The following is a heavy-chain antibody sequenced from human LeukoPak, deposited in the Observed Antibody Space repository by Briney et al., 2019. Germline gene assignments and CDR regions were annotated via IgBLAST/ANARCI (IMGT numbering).Heavy chain of an antibody. CDR1: GGSISSSSYY. CDR2: IYYSGST. V-gene: IGHV4-39*01. J-gene: IGHJ4*02. D-gene: IGHD6-19*01. Sequence: SETLSLTCTVSGGSISSSSYYWGWIRQPPGKGLEWIGSIYYSGSTYYNPSPKSRVTISVDTSKNQFSLKLSSVTAADTAVYYCASVGYSSGWYMQGVFDYWDQGTLVTVSS. CDR3: ASVGYSSGWYMQGVFDY.